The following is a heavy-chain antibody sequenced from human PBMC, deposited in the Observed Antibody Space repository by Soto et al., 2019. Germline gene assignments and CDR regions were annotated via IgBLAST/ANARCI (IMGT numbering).Heavy chain of an antibody. D-gene: IGHD6-13*01. V-gene: IGHV5-10-1*01. J-gene: IGHJ4*02. CDR1: GYSFTSYW. Sequence: GESLKISCKGSGYSFTSYWISWVRQMPGKGLEWMGRIDPSDSYTNYSPSFQGHVTISADKSISTAYLQWSSLKASDTAMYYCASVTYSSSWYYFDYWGRGTLVTVSS. CDR3: ASVTYSSSWYYFDY. CDR2: IDPSDSYT.